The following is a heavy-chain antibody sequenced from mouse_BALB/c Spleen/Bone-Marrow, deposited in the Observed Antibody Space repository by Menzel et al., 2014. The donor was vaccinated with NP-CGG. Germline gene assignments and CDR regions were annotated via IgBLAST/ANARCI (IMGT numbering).Heavy chain of an antibody. Sequence: QVTLKESGAELVKPGASVKLSCKASGYTFTGYWMHWVKQRPGQGLEWIGEINPSNGRTNYNEKFKSMATLTVDKSSSPTYMKLSSLTSEDSAVFYCARLNYGSTYIVDFWGQGTSVTVSS. V-gene: IGHV1S81*02. CDR3: ARLNYGSTYIVDF. J-gene: IGHJ4*01. CDR1: GYTFTGYW. CDR2: INPSNGRT. D-gene: IGHD1-1*01.